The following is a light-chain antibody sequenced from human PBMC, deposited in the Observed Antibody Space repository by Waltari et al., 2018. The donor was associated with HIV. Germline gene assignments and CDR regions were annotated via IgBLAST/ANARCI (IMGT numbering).Light chain of an antibody. CDR1: QSLLHSTGYTY. Sequence: DIVMTQSPLSLPVTPGEPASISCRSSQSLLHSTGYTYLDWYLQKPGQSPQLLIYLGSNRASGVPDRFSGSGSGTEFTLKISRVEAEDVGVYYCMQALQTVYTFGQGTKLEIK. CDR2: LGS. CDR3: MQALQTVYT. V-gene: IGKV2-28*01. J-gene: IGKJ2*01.